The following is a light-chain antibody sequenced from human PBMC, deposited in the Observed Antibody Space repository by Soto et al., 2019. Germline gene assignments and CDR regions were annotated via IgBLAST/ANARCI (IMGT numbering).Light chain of an antibody. J-gene: IGKJ1*01. CDR3: QQYESYSGT. CDR2: DVS. V-gene: IGKV1-5*01. Sequence: DIKRTQSLSALSPSVGDRVTITCRAGQSVRGWLAWYQQKPGKAPKLLIYDVSSLERGVPSRFSGSGSGTEFTLTISGLHPDDFATYYCQQYESYSGTFGPGTRVDLK. CDR1: QSVRGW.